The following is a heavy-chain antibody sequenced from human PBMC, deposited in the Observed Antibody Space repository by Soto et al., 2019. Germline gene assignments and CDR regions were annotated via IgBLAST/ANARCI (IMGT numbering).Heavy chain of an antibody. CDR2: IVVGSGNT. D-gene: IGHD2-15*01. Sequence: SVKVSCKASGFTFTSSAVQWVRQARGQRLEWVGWIVVGSGNTNYAQKFQERVTITRDMSTSTAYMELSSLRSEDTAVYYCAADEPEDIVVVVAAGKGGAFDIWGQGTMVTVSS. CDR3: AADEPEDIVVVVAAGKGGAFDI. J-gene: IGHJ3*02. V-gene: IGHV1-58*01. CDR1: GFTFTSSA.